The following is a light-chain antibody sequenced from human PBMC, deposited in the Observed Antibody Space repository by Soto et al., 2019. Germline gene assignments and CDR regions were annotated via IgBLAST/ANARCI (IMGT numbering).Light chain of an antibody. J-gene: IGKJ3*01. Sequence: EIVLTQSPGTLSLSPGERATLSCRASQSVSSSYLAWYQQKPGQAPRLLIYGASSMATGIPDRFSGSGSGTDFTLTTSRLEPEDFAVYYCQQFGSSPPRFTFGPGTKVDIK. V-gene: IGKV3-20*01. CDR1: QSVSSSY. CDR2: GAS. CDR3: QQFGSSPPRFT.